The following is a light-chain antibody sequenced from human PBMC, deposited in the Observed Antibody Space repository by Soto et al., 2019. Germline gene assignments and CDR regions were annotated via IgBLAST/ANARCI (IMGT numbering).Light chain of an antibody. CDR3: SSCTRSSTLALYV. CDR1: SSDVGGYNY. V-gene: IGLV2-14*01. Sequence: SALTQPASVSGSPGQSITISCTGTSSDVGGYNYVSWYQQHPGKAPKLMIYEVNNRPSGVSNRFSGSKSGNTASLTISGLQAEDEADYYCSSCTRSSTLALYVFGTGTKLTVL. J-gene: IGLJ1*01. CDR2: EVN.